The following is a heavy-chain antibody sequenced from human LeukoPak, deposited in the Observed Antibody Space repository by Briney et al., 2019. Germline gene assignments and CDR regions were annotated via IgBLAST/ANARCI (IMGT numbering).Heavy chain of an antibody. V-gene: IGHV1-46*01. Sequence: ASVKVSCKASGYTFTSYYMHWVRQAPGQGLEWMGVINPSGGSTSYAQKFQGRVTMTRDTSTSTAYMELSSLRSEDTAVYYCARDQLDSPGYYYYMDVWGKGTTVTVSS. CDR1: GYTFTSYY. CDR2: INPSGGST. D-gene: IGHD6-13*01. CDR3: ARDQLDSPGYYYYMDV. J-gene: IGHJ6*03.